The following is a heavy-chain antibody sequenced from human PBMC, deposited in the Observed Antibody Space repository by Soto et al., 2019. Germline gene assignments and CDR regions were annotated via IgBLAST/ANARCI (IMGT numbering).Heavy chain of an antibody. CDR2: ISAYNGNT. Sequence: QVQLVQSGAEVKKPGASVKVSCKASGYTFTSYGISWVRQAPGQGLEWMGWISAYNGNTNYAQKLQGRVTMTTDTSTSTAYMELRSLRSDDTAVYYCARDPHLYSGSGTKTPNWFDPWGQGTLVTVSS. CDR1: GYTFTSYG. V-gene: IGHV1-18*01. D-gene: IGHD3-10*01. J-gene: IGHJ5*02. CDR3: ARDPHLYSGSGTKTPNWFDP.